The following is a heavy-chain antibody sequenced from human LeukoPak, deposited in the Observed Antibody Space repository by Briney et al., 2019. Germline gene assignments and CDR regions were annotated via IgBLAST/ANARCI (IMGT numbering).Heavy chain of an antibody. CDR1: GLTFSSYA. V-gene: IGHV3-23*01. J-gene: IGHJ4*02. Sequence: PGGSLRLSCAASGLTFSSYAMSWVRQAPGNGLEWVSAISGSGGTTFYADSVKGRFTISRDNSKNTLYLQMNSLRAEDTAVYYCARIRGELIMIVVEDYWGQGTLVTVSS. CDR3: ARIRGELIMIVVEDY. D-gene: IGHD3-22*01. CDR2: ISGSGGTT.